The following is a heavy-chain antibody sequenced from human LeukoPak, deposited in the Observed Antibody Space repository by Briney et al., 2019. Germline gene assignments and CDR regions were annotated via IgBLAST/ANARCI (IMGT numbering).Heavy chain of an antibody. CDR1: GYTFSGTGWY. CDR2: IYPYTGAT. V-gene: IGHV1-2*02. J-gene: IGHJ4*02. D-gene: IGHD3-10*01. CDR3: ARDGPAQMVDFDY. Sequence: DSVKVSWKASGYTFSGTGWYLYWLRQAPGQGLECMGWIYPYTGATHYAQKFQGRVAMTRDTSISTAYMELSRLRPDDTAVYYCARDGPAQMVDFDYWGQGTLVTVSS.